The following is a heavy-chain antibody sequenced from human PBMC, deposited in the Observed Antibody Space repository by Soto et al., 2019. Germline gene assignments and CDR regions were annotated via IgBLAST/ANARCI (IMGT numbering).Heavy chain of an antibody. V-gene: IGHV4-30-4*01. D-gene: IGHD3-3*01. CDR1: GGSISSGDYY. J-gene: IGHJ6*02. CDR3: ARGGNYDFGLDYYGMDV. CDR2: IYYSGST. Sequence: QVQLQESGPGLVKPSQTLSLTCTVSGGSISSGDYYWSWIRQPPGKGLEWIGYIYYSGSTYYNPSLKSRVTISVDTSKNQFSLKLSSVTAADTAVYYCARGGNYDFGLDYYGMDVWGQGTTVTVSS.